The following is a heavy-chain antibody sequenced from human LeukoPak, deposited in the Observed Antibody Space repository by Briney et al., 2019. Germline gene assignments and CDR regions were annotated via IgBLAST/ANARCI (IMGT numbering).Heavy chain of an antibody. Sequence: GGSLRLSRAASGFTFSSYEMNWVRQAPGKGLEWVSVIYSGGSTYYADSVKGRFTISRDNSKNTLYLQMNSLRAEDTAVYYCARGWVTRGYYYYGMDVWGQGTTVTVSS. V-gene: IGHV3-66*01. D-gene: IGHD2-21*02. CDR2: IYSGGST. J-gene: IGHJ6*02. CDR3: ARGWVTRGYYYYGMDV. CDR1: GFTFSSYE.